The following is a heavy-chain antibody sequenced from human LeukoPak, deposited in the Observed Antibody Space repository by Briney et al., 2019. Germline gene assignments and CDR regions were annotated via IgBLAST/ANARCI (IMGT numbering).Heavy chain of an antibody. D-gene: IGHD2-15*01. CDR1: GGSFSGYY. V-gene: IGHV4-34*01. Sequence: SETLSLTCAVYGGSFSGYYWSWIRQPPGKGLEWIGEINHSGSTNYNPSLKSRVTISVDTSKNQFSLKLSSVTAADTAVYYCPRGSLDCSGGSCYPIADYWGQGTLVTVSS. J-gene: IGHJ4*02. CDR2: INHSGST. CDR3: PRGSLDCSGGSCYPIADY.